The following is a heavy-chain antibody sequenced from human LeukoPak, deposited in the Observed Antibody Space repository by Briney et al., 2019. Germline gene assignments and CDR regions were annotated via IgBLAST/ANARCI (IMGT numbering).Heavy chain of an antibody. CDR3: ASLYDQGAFDI. J-gene: IGHJ3*02. CDR2: INHSGST. D-gene: IGHD2/OR15-2a*01. V-gene: IGHV4-34*01. Sequence: SETLSLTCAVYGGSFSGYYWSWIRQPPGKGLEWIGEINHSGSTNYNPSLKSRVTISVDTSKNQFSLKLSSVTAADTAVYYCASLYDQGAFDIWGQGTMVTVSS. CDR1: GGSFSGYY.